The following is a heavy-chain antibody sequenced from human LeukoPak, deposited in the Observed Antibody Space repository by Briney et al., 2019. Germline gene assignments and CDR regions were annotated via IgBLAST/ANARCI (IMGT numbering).Heavy chain of an antibody. CDR1: GGSISSGDYY. V-gene: IGHV4-30-4*01. CDR3: ARADTVVINYFDY. Sequence: SETLSLTCTVSGGSISSGDYYWSWIRQPPGKGLEWIGYISYSGSTYYNPSLKSRVTISVDTSKNQFSLKLSSVTAADTAVYYCARADTVVINYFDYWGQGTLVTVSS. D-gene: IGHD4-23*01. CDR2: ISYSGST. J-gene: IGHJ4*02.